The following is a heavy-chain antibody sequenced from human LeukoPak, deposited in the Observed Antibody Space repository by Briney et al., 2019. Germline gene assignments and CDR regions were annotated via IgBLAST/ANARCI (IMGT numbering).Heavy chain of an antibody. CDR3: ARWKGYCSSTSCSHGFDY. V-gene: IGHV4-30-4*01. J-gene: IGHJ4*02. Sequence: SETLSLTCTVSGGSISSGDYYWSWIRQPPGTGLEWIGYIYYSGSTYYNPSLKSRVTISVDTSKNQFSLKLSSVTAADTAVYYCARWKGYCSSTSCSHGFDYWGQGTLVTVSS. CDR1: GGSISSGDYY. D-gene: IGHD2-2*01. CDR2: IYYSGST.